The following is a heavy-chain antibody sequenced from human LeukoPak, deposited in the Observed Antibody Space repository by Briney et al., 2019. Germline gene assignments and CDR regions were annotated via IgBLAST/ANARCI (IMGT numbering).Heavy chain of an antibody. J-gene: IGHJ4*02. V-gene: IGHV4-4*07. CDR2: IHSSGNT. CDR3: ARDVGKAY. Sequence: SETLSLTCTVSGFSISTYYWSWFRQPAGKGLEWIGRIHSSGNTNYNPSLQSRVSLSIDTSQNQFSPRLTSLTAADTAVYFWARDVGKAYWGQGLLAIVSS. CDR1: GFSISTYY. D-gene: IGHD4-23*01.